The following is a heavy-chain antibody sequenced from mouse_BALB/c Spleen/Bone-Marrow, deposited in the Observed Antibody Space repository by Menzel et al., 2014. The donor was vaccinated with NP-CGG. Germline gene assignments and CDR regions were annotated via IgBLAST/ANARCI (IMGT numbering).Heavy chain of an antibody. CDR2: INSDGGIT. CDR3: ARHGFYYAMDY. Sequence: EVKLVESGGGLVQPGESLKLSYESNEYEFPSHDMSWVRKTPEKRLELVAAINSDGGITNYPDTMERRFTISRDNTKKTLYLQMSSLRSEDTALYYCARHGFYYAMDYWGQGTSVTVSS. CDR1: EYEFPSHD. V-gene: IGHV5-2*01. J-gene: IGHJ4*01.